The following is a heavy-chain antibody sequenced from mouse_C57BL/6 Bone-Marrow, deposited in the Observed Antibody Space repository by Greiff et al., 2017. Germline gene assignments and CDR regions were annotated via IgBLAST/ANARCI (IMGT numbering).Heavy chain of an antibody. Sequence: EVKLMESGGGLVKPGGSLKLSCAASGFTFSDYGMHWVRQAPEKGLEWVAYISSGSSTIYYADTVKGRFTISRDNAKNTLFLQMTSLRSEDTAMYYCAWDNWAMDYWGQGTSVTVSS. CDR2: ISSGSSTI. CDR3: AWDNWAMDY. V-gene: IGHV5-17*01. D-gene: IGHD4-1*01. CDR1: GFTFSDYG. J-gene: IGHJ4*01.